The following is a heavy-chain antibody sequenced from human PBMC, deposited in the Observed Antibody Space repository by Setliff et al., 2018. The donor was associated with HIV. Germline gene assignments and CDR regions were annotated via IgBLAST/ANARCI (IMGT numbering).Heavy chain of an antibody. CDR1: GFTFSSYW. J-gene: IGHJ4*02. V-gene: IGHV3-74*01. CDR2: INSDGSST. CDR3: ARGPGYCSGGSCIYFDY. Sequence: GGSLRLSCAASGFTFSSYWMHWVRQAPGKGLVWVSRINSDGSSTSSADSVKGRFTISRDNAKNTLYLQMNSLRAEDTAVYYCARGPGYCSGGSCIYFDYWGQGTLVTAPQ. D-gene: IGHD2-15*01.